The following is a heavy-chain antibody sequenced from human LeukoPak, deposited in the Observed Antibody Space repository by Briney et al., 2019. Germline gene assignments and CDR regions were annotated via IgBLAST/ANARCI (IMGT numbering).Heavy chain of an antibody. V-gene: IGHV3-21*01. CDR2: ISSSSIYI. Sequence: GGSLRLSCAASGFTFSGYTLNWVRQAPGKGLEGVSSISSSSIYIYYADSVKGRFTISRDNAKNSLYLQMNSLRAEDTAVYYCARGPSGYHNTGGQGTLVTVSS. D-gene: IGHD5-12*01. CDR1: GFTFSGYT. J-gene: IGHJ4*02. CDR3: ARGPSGYHNT.